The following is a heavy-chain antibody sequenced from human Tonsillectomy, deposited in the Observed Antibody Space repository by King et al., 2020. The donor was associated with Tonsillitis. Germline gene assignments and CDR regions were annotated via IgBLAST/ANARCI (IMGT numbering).Heavy chain of an antibody. V-gene: IGHV3-33*08. D-gene: IGHD1-14*01. CDR1: GFTFSSYG. CDR3: VRGDPRLFTGGFDY. Sequence: VQLVESGGGVVQPGRSLRLSCAASGFTFSSYGMHWVRQAPGKGLEWVAVIWYDGSNKYYADSVKGRFTVSRDNSKNTLYLQMNSLRAEDTAVFYCVRGDPRLFTGGFDYWGQGTLVTVSS. CDR2: IWYDGSNK. J-gene: IGHJ4*02.